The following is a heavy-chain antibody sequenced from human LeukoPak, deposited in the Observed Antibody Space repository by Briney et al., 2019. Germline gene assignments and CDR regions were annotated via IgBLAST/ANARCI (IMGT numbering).Heavy chain of an antibody. J-gene: IGHJ6*03. CDR1: GYTFTSYG. CDR3: ARRGGGSYLFLNYYYYMDV. CDR2: ISAYNGNT. V-gene: IGHV1-18*01. D-gene: IGHD1-26*01. Sequence: ASVKVSSKASGYTFTSYGISWVRQPPGQGLEWMGWISAYNGNTNYAQKLQGRVTMTTDTSTSTAYMELRSLRSDDTAVYYCARRGGGSYLFLNYYYYMDVWGKGTTVTVSS.